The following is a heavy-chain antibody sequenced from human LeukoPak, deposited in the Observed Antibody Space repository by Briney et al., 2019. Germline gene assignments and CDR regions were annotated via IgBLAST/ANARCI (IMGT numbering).Heavy chain of an antibody. D-gene: IGHD2-2*01. V-gene: IGHV4-59*01. J-gene: IGHJ3*01. CDR2: IYYSGST. CDR3: ARVSCSSTSCPRRDALDV. CDR1: GASISDYY. Sequence: SETLSLTCIVSGASISDYYWSWIRQPPGKGLEWIGYIYYSGSTNYNPSLKSRVTISVDTSKNQFSRNLSSVTTADTAVYYCARVSCSSTSCPRRDALDVWGQGTMVTVSS.